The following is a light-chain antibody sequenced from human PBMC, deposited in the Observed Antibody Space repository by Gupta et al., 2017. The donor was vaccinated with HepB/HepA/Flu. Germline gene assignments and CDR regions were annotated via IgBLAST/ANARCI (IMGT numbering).Light chain of an antibody. J-gene: IGLJ1*01. CDR1: SSDVGGYNY. V-gene: IGLV2-14*03. CDR3: SSYTSSIFYV. Sequence: QSALTQPASVSGSPGQSITISCPGTSSDVGGYNYVSWYQQHPGKAPKLMIYDVSNRPSGVSNRFSGSKSGNTASLTISGLQAEDEADYYCSSYTSSIFYVFGTGTKVTVL. CDR2: DVS.